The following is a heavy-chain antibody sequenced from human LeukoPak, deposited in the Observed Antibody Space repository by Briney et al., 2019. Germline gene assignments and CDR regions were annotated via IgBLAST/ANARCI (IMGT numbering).Heavy chain of an antibody. D-gene: IGHD5-24*01. CDR2: INPNSGGT. Sequence: ASVKVSCKASGYTFSSYGINWVRQAPGRGLEWMGRINPNSGGTNYAQKFQGRVTMTRDTSISTVYMELSRLRSDDTAVYYCARDYLGWLQFDNWGQGTLVTVSS. CDR3: ARDYLGWLQFDN. CDR1: GYTFSSYG. V-gene: IGHV1-2*06. J-gene: IGHJ4*02.